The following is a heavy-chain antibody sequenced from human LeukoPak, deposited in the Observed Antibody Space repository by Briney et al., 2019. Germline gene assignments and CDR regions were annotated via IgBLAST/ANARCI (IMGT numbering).Heavy chain of an antibody. CDR3: ATVWFGIYAFDI. D-gene: IGHD3-10*01. V-gene: IGHV1-24*01. CDR1: GYTFTSYD. J-gene: IGHJ3*02. CDR2: FDPEDGET. Sequence: GASVKVSCKASGYTFTSYDTNWVRQAPGKGLEWMGGFDPEDGETIYAQRFQGRVTMTEDTSTDTAYMELSSLRSEDTAVYYCATVWFGIYAFDIWGQGTMVTVSS.